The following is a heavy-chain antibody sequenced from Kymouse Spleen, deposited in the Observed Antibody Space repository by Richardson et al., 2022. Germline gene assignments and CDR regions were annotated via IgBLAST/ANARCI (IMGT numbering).Heavy chain of an antibody. CDR3: ALTGTTEGSFDY. Sequence: EVQLVESGGGLVQPGGSLRLSCAASGFTFSDHYMDWVRQAPGKGLEWVGRTRNKANSYTTEYAASVKGRFTISRDDSKNSLYLQMNSLKTEDTAVYYCALTGTTEGSFDYWGQGTLVTVSS. CDR2: TRNKANSYTT. J-gene: IGHJ4*02. D-gene: IGHD1-7*01. V-gene: IGHV3-72*01. CDR1: GFTFSDHY.